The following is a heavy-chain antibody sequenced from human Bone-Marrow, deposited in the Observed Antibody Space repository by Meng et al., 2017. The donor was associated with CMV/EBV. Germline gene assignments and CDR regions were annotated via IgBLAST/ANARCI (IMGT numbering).Heavy chain of an antibody. V-gene: IGHV1-18*01. Sequence: SCKASGYTFTSYSMAWVRQAPGQGLDWMGWISIYNGITNYAQKCQGRVTMTTDTSTNTAYMDLRSLRSDDTAVYYCARGGIAELDYWGQGTLVTVSS. CDR1: GYTFTSYS. CDR3: ARGGIAELDY. CDR2: ISIYNGIT. D-gene: IGHD1-14*01. J-gene: IGHJ4*02.